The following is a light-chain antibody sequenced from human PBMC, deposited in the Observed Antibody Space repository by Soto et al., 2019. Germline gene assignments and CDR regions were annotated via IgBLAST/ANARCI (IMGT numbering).Light chain of an antibody. CDR3: QQRSNWPPIT. Sequence: SMSKQTTGIRSLSTRERAILSCRASQSVSSSYLAWYQQKPGQAPRLLIYGASSRATGIPDRFSGGGSGTDFTLTIDNLEPEDFAIYYCQQRSNWPPITFGQGTRLEI. J-gene: IGKJ5*01. CDR1: QSVSSSY. V-gene: IGKV3D-20*02. CDR2: GAS.